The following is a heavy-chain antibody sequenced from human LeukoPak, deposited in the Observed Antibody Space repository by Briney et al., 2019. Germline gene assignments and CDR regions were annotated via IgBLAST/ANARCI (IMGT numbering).Heavy chain of an antibody. D-gene: IGHD3-9*01. Sequence: PGGSLRLSCAASGFTFSSYYMTWVRQAPGKGLEWVANIKQDGSEKYYVDSVKGRFTISRDNAKNSLYLQMNSLRAEDTAVYYCARGHDILTGYRPLWFDPWGQGTLVTVSS. CDR2: IKQDGSEK. CDR1: GFTFSSYY. J-gene: IGHJ5*02. CDR3: ARGHDILTGYRPLWFDP. V-gene: IGHV3-7*01.